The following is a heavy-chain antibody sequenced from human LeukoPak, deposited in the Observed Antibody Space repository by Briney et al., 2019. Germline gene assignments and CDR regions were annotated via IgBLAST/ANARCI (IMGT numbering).Heavy chain of an antibody. CDR1: GGSVSSGSYY. CDR3: ARTSGSHAVNY. V-gene: IGHV4-61*01. CDR2: IYYSGST. Sequence: PSETLSLTCTVSGGSVSSGSYYWSWIRQPPGKGLEWIGYIYYSGSTNYNPSLKSRVTISVDTSKNQFSLKLSSVTAADTAVYYCARTSGSHAVNYWGQGTLVTVSS. D-gene: IGHD1-26*01. J-gene: IGHJ4*02.